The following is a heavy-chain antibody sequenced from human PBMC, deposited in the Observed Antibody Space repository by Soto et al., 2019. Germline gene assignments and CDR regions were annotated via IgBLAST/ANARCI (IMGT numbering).Heavy chain of an antibody. Sequence: ASVKVSCQASGYTFTSYGISWVRQAPGQGLEWMGWTSAYNGNTNYAQKLQGRVTMTTDTSTSTAYMELRSLRSDDTAVYYCARDLGANIVVVPAAIPNFDYWGQGTLVTVSS. J-gene: IGHJ4*02. CDR3: ARDLGANIVVVPAAIPNFDY. V-gene: IGHV1-18*01. D-gene: IGHD2-2*01. CDR2: TSAYNGNT. CDR1: GYTFTSYG.